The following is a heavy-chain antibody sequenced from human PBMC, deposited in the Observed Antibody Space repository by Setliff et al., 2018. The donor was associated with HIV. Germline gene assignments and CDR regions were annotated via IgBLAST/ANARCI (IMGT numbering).Heavy chain of an antibody. CDR3: ASLMYYYGSGSYKVFDY. CDR2: IYYSGST. CDR1: GGSIRSSSYY. Sequence: LSLTCTVSGGSIRSSSYYWSWIRQPPGKGLEWIGYIYYSGSTNYNPSLKSRVTISVDTPKNQFSLKLSSVTAADTAVYYCASLMYYYGSGSYKVFDYWGQGTLVTVSS. J-gene: IGHJ4*02. V-gene: IGHV4-61*01. D-gene: IGHD3-10*01.